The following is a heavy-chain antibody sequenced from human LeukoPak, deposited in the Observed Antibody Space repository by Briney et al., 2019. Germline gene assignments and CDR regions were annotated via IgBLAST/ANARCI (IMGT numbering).Heavy chain of an antibody. Sequence: ASVKVSCKASGYTFTSYYMHWVRQAPRQGLEWMGIINPSGGSTRYAQKFQGRVTMTRDTSRSTVDMELSGLRSEDTAVYYCARDKWAISRGAFDIWGQGTMVTVSS. CDR3: ARDKWAISRGAFDI. CDR2: INPSGGST. J-gene: IGHJ3*02. V-gene: IGHV1-46*01. D-gene: IGHD1-26*01. CDR1: GYTFTSYY.